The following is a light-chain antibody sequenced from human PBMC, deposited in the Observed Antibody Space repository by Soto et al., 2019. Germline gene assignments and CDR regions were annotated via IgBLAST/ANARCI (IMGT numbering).Light chain of an antibody. CDR3: CSYAGSYTFPYV. CDR1: SSDVGGYNY. J-gene: IGLJ1*01. V-gene: IGLV2-11*01. Sequence: QSALTQPRSVSGSPGQSVTISCTGTSSDVGGYNYVSWYQQHPGKAPKLMIYDVSKRPSGVPDRFSGSKSGNTASLTISGLQAEDEADYYCCSYAGSYTFPYVFGTGTKGPS. CDR2: DVS.